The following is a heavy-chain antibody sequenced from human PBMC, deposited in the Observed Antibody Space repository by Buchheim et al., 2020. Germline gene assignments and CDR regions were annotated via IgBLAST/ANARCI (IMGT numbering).Heavy chain of an antibody. CDR3: ARDGIAVAGRTLDY. D-gene: IGHD6-19*01. J-gene: IGHJ4*02. V-gene: IGHV3-30-3*01. Sequence: VQLVESGGGLVQPGRSLRLSCAASGFTFSSYAMHWVRQAPGKGLEWVAVISYDGSNKYYADSVKGRFTISRDNSKNTLYLQMNSLRAEDTAVYYCARDGIAVAGRTLDYWGQGTL. CDR1: GFTFSSYA. CDR2: ISYDGSNK.